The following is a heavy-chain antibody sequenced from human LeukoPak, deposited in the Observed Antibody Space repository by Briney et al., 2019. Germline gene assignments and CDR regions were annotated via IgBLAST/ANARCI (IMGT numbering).Heavy chain of an antibody. D-gene: IGHD6-13*01. Sequence: ASVKVSCKASGYTFTSYDINWVRQATGQGLEWMGWMNPNSGNTGYAQKFQGRVTMTRNTSISTAYMELGSLRSEDTAVYYCARGLWQLAHFYYYYYYMDVWGKGTTVTISS. CDR2: MNPNSGNT. V-gene: IGHV1-8*01. J-gene: IGHJ6*03. CDR1: GYTFTSYD. CDR3: ARGLWQLAHFYYYYYYMDV.